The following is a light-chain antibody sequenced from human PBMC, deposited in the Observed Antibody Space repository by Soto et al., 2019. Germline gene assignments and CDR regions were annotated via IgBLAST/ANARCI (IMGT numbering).Light chain of an antibody. Sequence: SVLTQPPSGSGAPGQRVTISCTGSSSNIGAGYDVHWYQQLPGTAPKLLIYGNSNRPSGVPDRFSGSKSGTSASLAITGLQAEDEADYYCQSYDSSLSGYVFGTGTKVTVL. CDR1: SSNIGAGYD. CDR2: GNS. CDR3: QSYDSSLSGYV. J-gene: IGLJ1*01. V-gene: IGLV1-40*01.